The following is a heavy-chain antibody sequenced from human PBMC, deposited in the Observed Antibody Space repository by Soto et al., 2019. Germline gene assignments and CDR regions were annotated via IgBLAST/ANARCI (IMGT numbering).Heavy chain of an antibody. V-gene: IGHV3-7*03. CDR1: GFTFSSYW. CDR2: IKQDGSEK. D-gene: IGHD5-12*01. Sequence: EVQLVESGGGLVQPGGSLRLSCAASGFTFSSYWMSWVRQAPGKGLEWVANIKQDGSEKYYVDSVKGRFTISRDNAKNPPYLQMNSLGAEDTAVYYCAREEGGGVTTTYFDYWGQGTLVTVSS. J-gene: IGHJ4*02. CDR3: AREEGGGVTTTYFDY.